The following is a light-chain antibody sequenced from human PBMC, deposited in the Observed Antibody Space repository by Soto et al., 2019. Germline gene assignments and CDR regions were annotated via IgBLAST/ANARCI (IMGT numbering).Light chain of an antibody. CDR1: QSVSSN. CDR3: QHYNNWPPWT. J-gene: IGKJ1*01. Sequence: EIVMTQSPATLSVSPGERATLSCRASQSVSSNLAWYQQKPGQAPQRLIYGASTRSTGIPARFSGSRCGTEFTLTISSLQSEDCVDDYGQHYNNWPPWTFGHGTKVEVK. V-gene: IGKV3-15*01. CDR2: GAS.